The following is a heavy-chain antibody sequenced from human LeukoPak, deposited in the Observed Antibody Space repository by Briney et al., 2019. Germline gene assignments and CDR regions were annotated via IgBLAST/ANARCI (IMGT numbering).Heavy chain of an antibody. D-gene: IGHD3-22*01. CDR3: ARDYYDSSGYSNWFDP. J-gene: IGHJ5*02. CDR2: IYTSGST. CDR1: GGSISSGSYY. V-gene: IGHV4-61*02. Sequence: PSETLSLTCTVSGGSISSGSYYWSWIRQPAGTGLEWIGRIYTSGSTNYNPSLKSRVTISVDTSKNQFSLKLSSVTAADTAVYYCARDYYDSSGYSNWFDPWGQGTLVTVSS.